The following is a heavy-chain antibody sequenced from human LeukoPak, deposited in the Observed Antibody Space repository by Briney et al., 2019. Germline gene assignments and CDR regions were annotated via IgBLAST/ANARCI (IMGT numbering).Heavy chain of an antibody. CDR3: LGVIAARPPYYYYYYMDV. D-gene: IGHD6-6*01. CDR1: GFTVSSNY. CDR2: IYSGGNT. J-gene: IGHJ6*03. V-gene: IGHV3-66*01. Sequence: PGGSLRLSCAASGFTVSSNYMSWVRQAPGKGLEWVSVIYSGGNTYYADSVKGRFTISRDNSKNTLYLQMNSLRAEDTAVYYCLGVIAARPPYYYYYYMDVWGKGTTVTVSS.